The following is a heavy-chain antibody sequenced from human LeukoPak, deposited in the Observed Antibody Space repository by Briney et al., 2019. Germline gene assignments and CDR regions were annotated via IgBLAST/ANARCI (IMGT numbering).Heavy chain of an antibody. J-gene: IGHJ5*02. V-gene: IGHV3-74*01. Sequence: GGSLRLSWVASGSTFSNSWMHWFRQPPGKGRVWVSRIYVDGRTTNYADSVKGRFTISRDNAKNTVYLEMNSLSVEDTATYYCIRDFRSADLWGQGTLVTVTS. CDR1: GSTFSNSW. CDR2: IYVDGRTT. CDR3: IRDFRSADL.